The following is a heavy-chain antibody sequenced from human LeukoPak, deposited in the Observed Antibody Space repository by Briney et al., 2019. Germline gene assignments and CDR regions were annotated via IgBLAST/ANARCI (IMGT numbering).Heavy chain of an antibody. V-gene: IGHV1-69*06. D-gene: IGHD2-15*01. CDR1: GGTFSSYA. Sequence: ASVKVSCKASGGTFSSYAISWVRQAPGQGLEWMGGIIPIFGTANYAQKFQGRVTITADKSTSTAYMELSSLRSDDTAVYYCARILARRWPTYSFDYWGQGTLVTVSS. CDR3: ARILARRWPTYSFDY. J-gene: IGHJ4*02. CDR2: IIPIFGTA.